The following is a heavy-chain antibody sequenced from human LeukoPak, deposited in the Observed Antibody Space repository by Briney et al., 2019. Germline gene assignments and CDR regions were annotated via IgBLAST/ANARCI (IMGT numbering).Heavy chain of an antibody. Sequence: GASVKVSCKASGYTFTGYYMHWGRQAPGQGRERRVWINPSSGGTNYAQKIQGRVTMTRDTYISTAYMELSRLRSDDTAVYYCAITMVRGALLNFDYWGQGTLVTVSS. CDR2: INPSSGGT. V-gene: IGHV1-2*02. CDR3: AITMVRGALLNFDY. D-gene: IGHD3-10*01. J-gene: IGHJ4*02. CDR1: GYTFTGYY.